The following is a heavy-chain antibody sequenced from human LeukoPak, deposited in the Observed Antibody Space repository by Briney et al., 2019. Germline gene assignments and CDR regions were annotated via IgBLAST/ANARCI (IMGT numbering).Heavy chain of an antibody. Sequence: PGGSLRLSCAASGFTVSSNFMSWVRQAPGKGLEWVANIKQDGGEKYYVDSVKGRFTISRDNAKNSLYLQMNSLRAEDTAVYYCARDGGYIAVAGTGTNWFDPWGQGTLVTVSS. CDR2: IKQDGGEK. CDR1: GFTVSSNF. J-gene: IGHJ5*02. CDR3: ARDGGYIAVAGTGTNWFDP. D-gene: IGHD6-19*01. V-gene: IGHV3-7*01.